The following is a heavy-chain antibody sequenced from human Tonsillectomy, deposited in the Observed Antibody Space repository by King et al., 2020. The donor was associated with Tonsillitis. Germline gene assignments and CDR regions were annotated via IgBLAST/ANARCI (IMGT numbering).Heavy chain of an antibody. CDR3: ARRRDLVAGRSSFDY. Sequence: QLQESGPGLVKPSETLSLTCAVSGGSISSSSYYWGWIRQPPGKGLEWIGSIYHSGSTYYNPSLKSRVTISVDTSKNQFSLKLSSVTAADTAVYYCARRRDLVAGRSSFDYWGQGTLVTVSS. D-gene: IGHD2-15*01. CDR1: GGSISSSSYY. CDR2: IYHSGST. V-gene: IGHV4-39*07. J-gene: IGHJ4*02.